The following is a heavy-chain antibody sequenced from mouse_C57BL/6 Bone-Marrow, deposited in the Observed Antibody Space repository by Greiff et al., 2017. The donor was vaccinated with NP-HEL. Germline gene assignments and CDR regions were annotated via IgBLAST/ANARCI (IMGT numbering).Heavy chain of an antibody. CDR3: ARGSFYWYFDV. Sequence: EVHLVESGGGLVQPGGSLKLSCAASGFTFSDYYMYWVRQTPEKRLEWVAYISNGGGSTYYPDTVKGRFTISRDNAKNTLYLQMSRLKSEDTAMYYCARGSFYWYFDVWGTGTTVTVSS. V-gene: IGHV5-12*01. CDR2: ISNGGGST. J-gene: IGHJ1*03. CDR1: GFTFSDYY.